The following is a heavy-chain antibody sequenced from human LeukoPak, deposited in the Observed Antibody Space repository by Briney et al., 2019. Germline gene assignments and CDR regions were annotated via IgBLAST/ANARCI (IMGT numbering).Heavy chain of an antibody. D-gene: IGHD3-10*01. Sequence: GGSLRLSCTASGFTFGDYAMSWVRQTPGKGLMWVSRIESDGSTIYADSVKDRFTISRDNGKNTVYLQMNSLRVDDTAMYYCARAVTYFYGSVTYDWFDPWGQGTLVTVSS. CDR1: GFTFGDYA. V-gene: IGHV3-74*01. CDR2: IESDGST. J-gene: IGHJ5*02. CDR3: ARAVTYFYGSVTYDWFDP.